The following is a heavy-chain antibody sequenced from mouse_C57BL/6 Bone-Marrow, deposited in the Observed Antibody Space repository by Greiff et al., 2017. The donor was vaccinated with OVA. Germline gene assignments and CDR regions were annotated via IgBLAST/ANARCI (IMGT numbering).Heavy chain of an antibody. J-gene: IGHJ4*01. CDR3: ARGRFITTVVAPYYYAMDY. D-gene: IGHD1-1*01. V-gene: IGHV1-80*01. CDR1: GYAFSSYW. CDR2: IYPGDGDT. Sequence: QVQLKESGAELVKPGASVKISCKASGYAFSSYWMNWVKQRPGKGLEWIGQIYPGDGDTNYNGKFKGKATLTADKSSSTAYMQLSSLTSEDSAVYFCARGRFITTVVAPYYYAMDYWGQGTSVTVSS.